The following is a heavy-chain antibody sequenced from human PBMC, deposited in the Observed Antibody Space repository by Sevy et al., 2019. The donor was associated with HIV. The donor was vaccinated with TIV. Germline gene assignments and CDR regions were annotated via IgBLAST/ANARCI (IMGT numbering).Heavy chain of an antibody. CDR3: DRSQWLVWDAIDI. V-gene: IGHV3-23*01. CDR1: GFTFSSYA. J-gene: IGHJ3*02. CDR2: ISGSGGST. D-gene: IGHD6-19*01. Sequence: GGSLRLSCAASGFTFSSYAMSWVRQAPGKGLEWVSAISGSGGSTYYADSVKGRFTISRDNSKNTLYLQMNSLRAEDTAVYYCDRSQWLVWDAIDIWGQGTMVTVSS.